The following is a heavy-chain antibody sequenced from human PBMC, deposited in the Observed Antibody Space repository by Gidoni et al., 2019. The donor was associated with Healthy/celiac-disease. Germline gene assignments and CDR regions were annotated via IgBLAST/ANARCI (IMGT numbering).Heavy chain of an antibody. CDR2: ISSSGSTI. CDR3: ARDKTVTTNYYYGMDV. D-gene: IGHD4-17*01. CDR1: GFTFSSSE. V-gene: IGHV3-48*03. J-gene: IGHJ6*02. Sequence: EVQLVESGGGLVQPGGSLRLSCAASGFTFSSSEMNWVRQAPGKGLEWVSYISSSGSTIYYADSVKGRFTISRDNAKNSLYLQMNSLRAEDTAVYYCARDKTVTTNYYYGMDVWGQGTTVTVSS.